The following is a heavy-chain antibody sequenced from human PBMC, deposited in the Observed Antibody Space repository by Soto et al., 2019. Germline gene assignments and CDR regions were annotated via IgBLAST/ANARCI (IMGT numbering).Heavy chain of an antibody. J-gene: IGHJ3*02. V-gene: IGHV1-69*13. Sequence: GASVKVSCKASGGTFSSYGIHWVRQAPGQGLEWMGGIIPMSGTANYAQKFQGRVAISVDESTRAAYMELRSLKSEDTAMYYCARENYYGSGSYYRDAFDIWGQGTMVTVSS. CDR2: IIPMSGTA. CDR3: ARENYYGSGSYYRDAFDI. CDR1: GGTFSSYG. D-gene: IGHD3-10*01.